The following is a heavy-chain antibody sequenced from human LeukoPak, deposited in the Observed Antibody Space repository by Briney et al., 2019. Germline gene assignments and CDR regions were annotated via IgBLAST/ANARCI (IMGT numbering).Heavy chain of an antibody. Sequence: PGGSLRLSCAASGFTFGAYTMNWVRQAPGKGLEWVAVISYDGSNKYYADSVKGRFTISRDNSKNTLYLQMNSLRAEDTAVYYCAREVVLGHRHYYYGMDVWGQGTTVTVSS. V-gene: IGHV3-30-3*01. CDR3: AREVVLGHRHYYYGMDV. J-gene: IGHJ6*02. D-gene: IGHD2-8*02. CDR2: ISYDGSNK. CDR1: GFTFGAYT.